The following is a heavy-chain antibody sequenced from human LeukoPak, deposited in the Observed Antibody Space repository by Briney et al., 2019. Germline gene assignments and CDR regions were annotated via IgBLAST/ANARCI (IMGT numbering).Heavy chain of an antibody. CDR2: ISGSGGST. J-gene: IGHJ4*02. V-gene: IGHV3-23*01. CDR1: GFTFSSYA. Sequence: GGSWRLSCEASGFTFSSYAMSWVRQAPGKGLEWVSAISGSGGSTYYADSVKGRFTISRDNSKNTLYLQMNSLRAEDTAVYYCAKDPSPYSSSWNHFDYWGQGTLVTVSS. D-gene: IGHD6-13*01. CDR3: AKDPSPYSSSWNHFDY.